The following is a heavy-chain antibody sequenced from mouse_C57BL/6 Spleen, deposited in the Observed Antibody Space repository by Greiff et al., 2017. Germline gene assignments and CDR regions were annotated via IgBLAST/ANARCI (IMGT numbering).Heavy chain of an antibody. CDR1: GYAFTNYL. J-gene: IGHJ2*01. V-gene: IGHV1-54*01. CDR2: INPGSGGT. D-gene: IGHD3-2*02. Sequence: QVQLQQSGAELVRPGTSVKVSCKASGYAFTNYLIEWVKQRPGQGLEWIGVINPGSGGTNYNEKFKGKATLTADKSSSTAYMQLSSLTSEDSAVYCCAKEEREGSSGCWGKGTTLTVSS. CDR3: AKEEREGSSGC.